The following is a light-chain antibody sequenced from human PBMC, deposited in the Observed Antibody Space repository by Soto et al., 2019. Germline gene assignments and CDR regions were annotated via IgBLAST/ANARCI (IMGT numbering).Light chain of an antibody. CDR1: QDINSY. CDR3: QQYNIYPLT. J-gene: IGKJ4*01. CDR2: AAS. V-gene: IGKV1D-16*01. Sequence: DVQMTQSPSSLSASVGDRVTITCRASQDINSYLAWYQQKPGNAPKSLIYAASSLQTGVPSRFIGSESGTDFTLTISNLQPEYSATYYCQQYNIYPLTFGGGTKVEIK.